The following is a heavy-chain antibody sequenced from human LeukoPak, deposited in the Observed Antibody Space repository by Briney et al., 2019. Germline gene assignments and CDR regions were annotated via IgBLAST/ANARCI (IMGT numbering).Heavy chain of an antibody. J-gene: IGHJ6*03. D-gene: IGHD3-22*01. V-gene: IGHV1-69*05. Sequence: GASVKVSCKASGGTFSSYAISWVRQAPGQGLEWMGGIIPIFGTANYAQKFQGRVTITTDESTSTAYMELSSLRSEDTAVYYCARKSYYYDSSGYPNYHYYYMDVWGKGTTVTVS. CDR3: ARKSYYYDSSGYPNYHYYYMDV. CDR1: GGTFSSYA. CDR2: IIPIFGTA.